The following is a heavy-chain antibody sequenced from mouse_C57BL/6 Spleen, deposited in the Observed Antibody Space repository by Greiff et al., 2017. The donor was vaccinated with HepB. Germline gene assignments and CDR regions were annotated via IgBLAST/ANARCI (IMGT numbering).Heavy chain of an antibody. D-gene: IGHD2-5*01. Sequence: QVQLQQPGAELVMPGASVKLSCKASGYTFTSYWMHWVKQRPGQGLEWIGEIDPSDSYTNYNQKFKGKSTLTVDKSSSTAYMRLSSLTSEDSAVYYCARGDYSNPFDYWGQGTTLTVSS. CDR1: GYTFTSYW. V-gene: IGHV1-69*01. CDR2: IDPSDSYT. J-gene: IGHJ2*01. CDR3: ARGDYSNPFDY.